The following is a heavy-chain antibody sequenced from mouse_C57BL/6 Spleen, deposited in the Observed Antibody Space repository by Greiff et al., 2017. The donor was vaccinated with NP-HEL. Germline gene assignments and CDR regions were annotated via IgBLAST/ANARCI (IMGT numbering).Heavy chain of an antibody. CDR3: ARSDSSGYGFAY. CDR2: IYPRSGNT. V-gene: IGHV1-81*01. J-gene: IGHJ3*01. Sequence: QVQLKQSGAELARPGASVKLSCKASGYTFTSYGISWVKQRTGQGLEWIGEIYPRSGNTYYNEKFKGKATLTADKSSSTAYMELRSLTSEDSAVYFCARSDSSGYGFAYWGQGTLVTVSA. D-gene: IGHD3-2*02. CDR1: GYTFTSYG.